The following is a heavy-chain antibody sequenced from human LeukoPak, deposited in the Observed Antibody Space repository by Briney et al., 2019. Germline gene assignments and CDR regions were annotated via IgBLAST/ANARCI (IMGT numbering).Heavy chain of an antibody. CDR1: GFPLISYG. Sequence: GRSLRLSCAASGFPLISYGMNWVRQAPGKGLEWVAFISSSSHYIYHADSVKGRFTISRDNAKNSLYLQMNSLRAEDTAVYYCSGPLNSLAYWGQGTLVTVSS. V-gene: IGHV3-21*06. CDR3: SGPLNSLAY. J-gene: IGHJ4*02. CDR2: ISSSSHYI. D-gene: IGHD3-16*02.